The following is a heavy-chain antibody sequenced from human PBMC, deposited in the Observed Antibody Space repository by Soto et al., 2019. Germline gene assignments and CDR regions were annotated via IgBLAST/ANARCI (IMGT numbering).Heavy chain of an antibody. J-gene: IGHJ4*02. CDR3: VRDLNYKFFFDL. D-gene: IGHD3-10*01. V-gene: IGHV3-23*05. CDR2: IHKTGTIT. Sequence: EGQVVESGGDLVQPGDSLTLSCAASGFTFSTYAMRWVRQAPGKGLEWVSGIHKTGTITFYADSVKGRFTISRDNSKNTLYLHMRSLRDGDTAVYYCVRDLNYKFFFDLWGQGTLVTVSS. CDR1: GFTFSTYA.